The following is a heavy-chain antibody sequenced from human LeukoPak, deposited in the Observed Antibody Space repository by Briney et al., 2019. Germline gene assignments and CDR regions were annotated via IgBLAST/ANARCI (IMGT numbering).Heavy chain of an antibody. V-gene: IGHV3-30*04. CDR1: GFTFSNYA. Sequence: GGSLRLSCAASGFTFSNYAMHWVRQAPGKGLEWVAVISYDGSNKFYADSVKGRFTISRDNSKNTLHLQMNSLRAEDTAVYYCARSLATSYYYMDVWGKGTTVTVSS. J-gene: IGHJ6*03. D-gene: IGHD5-12*01. CDR3: ARSLATSYYYMDV. CDR2: ISYDGSNK.